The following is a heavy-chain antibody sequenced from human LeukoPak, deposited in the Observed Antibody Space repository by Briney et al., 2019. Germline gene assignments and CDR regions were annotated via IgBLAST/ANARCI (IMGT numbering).Heavy chain of an antibody. CDR3: ARVRGDSSGCSYYFDY. V-gene: IGHV3-53*01. J-gene: IGHJ4*02. CDR2: IYSGGTT. D-gene: IGHD3-22*01. CDR1: GFTVSSNY. Sequence: GGSLRLSCAASGFTVSSNYMSCVRQAPGKGLEWVSVIYSGGTTYYADSVKGRFTISRDNSKNTLYLQMNSLRAEDTAVYYCARVRGDSSGCSYYFDYWGQGTLVTVSS.